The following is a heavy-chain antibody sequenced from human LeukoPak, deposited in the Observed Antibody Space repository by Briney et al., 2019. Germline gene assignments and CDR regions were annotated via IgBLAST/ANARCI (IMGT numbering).Heavy chain of an antibody. D-gene: IGHD1-26*01. CDR3: ARGGPTVGTDY. V-gene: IGHV3-7*01. J-gene: IGHJ4*02. Sequence: GGSLRLSCAGSGSTSRNYWMNWVRQAPGKGLGWVANIKEDGSEKYYVDSVKGRSTVSRDNAKNSLYLQINSLRADDTAVYYCARGGPTVGTDYWGQGTLVTVSS. CDR2: IKEDGSEK. CDR1: GSTSRNYW.